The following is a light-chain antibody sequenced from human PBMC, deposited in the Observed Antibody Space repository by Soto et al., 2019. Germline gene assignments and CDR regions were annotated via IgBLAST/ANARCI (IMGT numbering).Light chain of an antibody. CDR3: QHHQNIWT. J-gene: IGKJ1*01. V-gene: IGKV1-5*03. CDR2: KAS. CDR1: QSVSFW. Sequence: DIQMTQSPSSLSASVGDRVTITCRASQSVSFWLAWYQQKPGKAPKLLIYKASTLESGVPSRFRGGGFWTEFTLTISSLQPDDYATYYCQHHQNIWTFGQGTKV.